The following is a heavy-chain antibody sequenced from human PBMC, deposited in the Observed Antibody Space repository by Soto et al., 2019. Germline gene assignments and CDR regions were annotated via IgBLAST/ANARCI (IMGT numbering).Heavy chain of an antibody. CDR3: AKESAAGTTPGEYYFDY. J-gene: IGHJ4*02. CDR2: ISWNSGSI. CDR1: GFTFDDYA. Sequence: PGGSLRLSCAASGFTFDDYAMHWVRQAPGKGLEWVSGISWNSGSIGYADSVKGRFTISRDNAKNSLYLQMNSLRAEDTALYYCAKESAAGTTPGEYYFDYWGQGTLVTVSS. D-gene: IGHD6-13*01. V-gene: IGHV3-9*01.